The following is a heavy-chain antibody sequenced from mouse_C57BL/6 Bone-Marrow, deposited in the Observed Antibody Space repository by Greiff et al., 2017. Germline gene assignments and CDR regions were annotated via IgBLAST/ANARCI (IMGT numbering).Heavy chain of an antibody. J-gene: IGHJ1*03. CDR2: IDPTSGGT. V-gene: IGHV1-72*01. CDR1: GYTFTSYW. Sequence: VQLQQPGAELVKPGASVKLSCKASGYTFTSYWMHWVKQRPGRGLEWIGRIDPTSGGTKYNEKFKSKATLTVDKPSSTAYMQLSSLTSEDSALYYCAHGNYFYWYFAVWGTGTTVTVSS. D-gene: IGHD2-1*01. CDR3: AHGNYFYWYFAV.